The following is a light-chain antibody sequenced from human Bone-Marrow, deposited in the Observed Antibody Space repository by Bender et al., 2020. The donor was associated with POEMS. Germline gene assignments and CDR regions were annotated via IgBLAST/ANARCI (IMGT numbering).Light chain of an antibody. Sequence: QSVLTQPPSASGTPGQRVTISCSGGSSNIGAHAVNWYQHLPGTAPKLLIYSSHRRPSGVSTRFSGSKSGNTASLTISGLQAEDEADYYCCSYAGTKTPVLLGGGTKLTVL. CDR1: SSNIGAHA. J-gene: IGLJ2*01. CDR2: SSH. CDR3: CSYAGTKTPVL. V-gene: IGLV1-44*01.